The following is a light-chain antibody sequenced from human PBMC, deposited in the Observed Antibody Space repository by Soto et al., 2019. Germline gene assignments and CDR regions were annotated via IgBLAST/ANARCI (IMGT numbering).Light chain of an antibody. V-gene: IGLV3-25*02. Sequence: SYELTQPPSVSVSPGQTARITCSGDALPKQYAYWYQQKPGQAPVLVIYKDSERPSGIPERFSGSSSGTTVTLTISGVQAEDAADYYCQSADSTGTYVVFGGGTKLTV. J-gene: IGLJ2*01. CDR2: KDS. CDR3: QSADSTGTYVV. CDR1: ALPKQY.